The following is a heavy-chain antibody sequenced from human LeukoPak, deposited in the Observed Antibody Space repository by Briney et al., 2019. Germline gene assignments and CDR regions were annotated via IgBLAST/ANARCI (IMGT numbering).Heavy chain of an antibody. D-gene: IGHD6-13*01. CDR3: AKELAAAGRDLDY. CDR1: GFTFSSYS. Sequence: GGSLRLSCAASGFTFSSYSMNWVRQAPGKGLEWVSSISSSSSYIYYADSVKGRFTISRDNAKNSLYLQMNSLRAEDTAVYYCAKELAAAGRDLDYWGQGTLVTVSS. J-gene: IGHJ4*02. V-gene: IGHV3-21*01. CDR2: ISSSSSYI.